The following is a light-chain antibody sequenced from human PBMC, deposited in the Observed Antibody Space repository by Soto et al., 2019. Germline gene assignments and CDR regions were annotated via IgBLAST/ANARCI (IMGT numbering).Light chain of an antibody. CDR1: QTISSW. Sequence: DIQMTQSPSTLSGSVGDRVTITCRASQTISSWLAWYQQKPVKAPKLLIYKASTLKSGVPSRFSGSGSGTEFTLTISSLQPDDFATYYCQHYNSYSEAFGQGTQ. CDR3: QHYNSYSEA. V-gene: IGKV1-5*03. CDR2: KAS. J-gene: IGKJ1*01.